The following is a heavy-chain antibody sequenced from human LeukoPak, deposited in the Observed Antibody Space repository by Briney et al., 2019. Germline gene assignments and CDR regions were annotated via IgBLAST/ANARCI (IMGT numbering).Heavy chain of an antibody. CDR2: VNPNSGGM. V-gene: IGHV1-2*06. Sequence: ASVKVSCKGSGYTFTVYYIHCVRQAPGQGRESVGHVNPNSGGMNYAQKFQGRVTMTRDTSISTAYMDLSRLRSDDTAVYYCARGGAVEDFQHWGQGTLVTVSS. CDR1: GYTFTVYY. CDR3: ARGGAVEDFQH. J-gene: IGHJ1*01.